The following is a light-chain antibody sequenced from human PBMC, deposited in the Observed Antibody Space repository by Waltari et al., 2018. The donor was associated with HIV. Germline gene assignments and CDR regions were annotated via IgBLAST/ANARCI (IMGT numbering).Light chain of an antibody. Sequence: QSALTQPPSVSGSPGQSVSISSSATTSDVGFYDYVSWYQKYPGKAPKLIIFHVNRRPPGVPGRFSGSKSGNTASLTISGLQTEDEADYFCCAYAAGHVSYVFGNGTAVAVL. CDR2: HVN. CDR1: TSDVGFYDY. CDR3: CAYAAGHVSYV. V-gene: IGLV2-11*01. J-gene: IGLJ1*01.